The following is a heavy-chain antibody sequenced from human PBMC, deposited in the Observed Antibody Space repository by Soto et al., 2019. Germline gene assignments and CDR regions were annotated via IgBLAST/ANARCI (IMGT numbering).Heavy chain of an antibody. Sequence: GESLKISCRTSGYRFTSYWIAWVRQMPGKGLEWMGIISPSDSETRYSPSFQGQVTISADRSTSTVFLQWASLKASDTAVYFCARKDKSGYFNWFDPWGQGTLVTVSS. CDR3: ARKDKSGYFNWFDP. CDR2: ISPSDSET. J-gene: IGHJ5*02. D-gene: IGHD3-22*01. CDR1: GYRFTSYW. V-gene: IGHV5-51*01.